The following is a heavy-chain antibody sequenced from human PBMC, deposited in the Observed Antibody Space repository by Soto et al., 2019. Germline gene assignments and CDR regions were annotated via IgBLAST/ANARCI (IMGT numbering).Heavy chain of an antibody. CDR1: GYTFTSYG. D-gene: IGHD4-17*01. CDR3: ARRREDYGDYHAFDI. J-gene: IGHJ3*02. V-gene: IGHV1-18*01. CDR2: ISAYNVNT. Sequence: ASVKVSCKASGYTFTSYGISWVRQAPGQGLEWMGWISAYNVNTNYAQKLQGRVTMTTEAPTTTPYIELRSLRSDYTAVNYCARRREDYGDYHAFDIWGQGTMVTVSS.